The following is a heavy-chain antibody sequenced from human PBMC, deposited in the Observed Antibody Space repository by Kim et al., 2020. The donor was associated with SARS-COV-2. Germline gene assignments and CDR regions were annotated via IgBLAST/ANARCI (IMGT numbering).Heavy chain of an antibody. Sequence: SVKVSCKASGGTFSSYAISWVRQAPGQGLEWMGGIIPIFGTANYAQKFQGRVTITADESTSTAYMELSSLRSEDTAVYYCASSRIVAGTYFQHWGQGTLVTVSS. CDR3: ASSRIVAGTYFQH. CDR1: GGTFSSYA. D-gene: IGHD6-19*01. CDR2: IIPIFGTA. J-gene: IGHJ1*01. V-gene: IGHV1-69*13.